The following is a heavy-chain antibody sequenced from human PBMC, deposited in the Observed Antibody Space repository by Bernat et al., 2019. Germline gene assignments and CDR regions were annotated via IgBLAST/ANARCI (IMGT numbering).Heavy chain of an antibody. CDR3: ARDPSNTSGRYPYLDY. CDR1: GFTVSSNY. CDR2: IYSGGST. J-gene: IGHJ4*02. D-gene: IGHD6-19*01. Sequence: EVQLVESGGGLIQPGGSLRLSCAASGFTVSSNYMSWVRQAPGKGLEWVSVIYSGGSTYYADSVKGRFTISRDNSKNTLYLQMNSLRSDDTAVYYCARDPSNTSGRYPYLDYWGQGTLVTVSS. V-gene: IGHV3-53*01.